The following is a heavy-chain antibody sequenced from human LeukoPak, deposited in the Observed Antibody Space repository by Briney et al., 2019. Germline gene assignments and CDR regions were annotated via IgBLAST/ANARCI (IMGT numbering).Heavy chain of an antibody. CDR2: INHSGST. D-gene: IGHD3-22*01. Sequence: SETLSLTCAVYGGSFSGYYWSWIHQPPGKGLEWIGEINHSGSTNYNPSLKSRVTISVDTSKNQFFLKLSSVTAADTAVYYCARASFSGYYPKYFQHWGQGTLVTVSS. CDR1: GGSFSGYY. CDR3: ARASFSGYYPKYFQH. V-gene: IGHV4-34*01. J-gene: IGHJ1*01.